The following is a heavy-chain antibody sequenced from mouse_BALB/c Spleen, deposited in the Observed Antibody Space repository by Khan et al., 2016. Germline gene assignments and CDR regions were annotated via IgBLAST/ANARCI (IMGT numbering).Heavy chain of an antibody. CDR3: AEYYNGGNWFAY. D-gene: IGHD1-1*01. J-gene: IGHJ3*01. V-gene: IGHV9-3*02. CDR2: INTNTGEP. CDR1: GYTFTNYG. Sequence: QIQLVQSGPELKKPGETVKISCKASGYTFTNYGMNWVKQAPGKGLKWMGWINTNTGEPTYAEEFKGRFAFSLETSASTAYLQINNLKNEDTATYFCAEYYNGGNWFAYWGQGTLVTVSA.